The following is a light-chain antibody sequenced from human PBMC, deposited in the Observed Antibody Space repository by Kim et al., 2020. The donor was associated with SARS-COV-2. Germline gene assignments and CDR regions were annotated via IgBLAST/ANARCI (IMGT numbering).Light chain of an antibody. CDR1: SSDVGAYNF. V-gene: IGLV2-8*01. J-gene: IGLJ3*02. CDR3: ASYAGSNIWV. Sequence: LTQPPSASGSPGQSVTISCSGTSSDVGAYNFVSWFQQHPGKAPKFMIYEVTKRPSGVPDRFFGSKSGNTASLTVSGLQAEDEADYYCASYAGSNIWVFGTGTQLTVL. CDR2: EVT.